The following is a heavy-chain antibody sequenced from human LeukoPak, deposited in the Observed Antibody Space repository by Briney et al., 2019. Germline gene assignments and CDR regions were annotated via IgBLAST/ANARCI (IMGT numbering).Heavy chain of an antibody. Sequence: GESLKISCEGSGYSFTSYWIGWVRQMPGKGLEWMGIIYPGDSDTRYSPSFQGQVTISADKSISTAYLQWSSLKASDTAMYYCARHKSIAVAGTAYYYYYYGMDVWGQGTTVTVSS. J-gene: IGHJ6*02. V-gene: IGHV5-51*01. D-gene: IGHD6-19*01. CDR3: ARHKSIAVAGTAYYYYYYGMDV. CDR2: IYPGDSDT. CDR1: GYSFTSYW.